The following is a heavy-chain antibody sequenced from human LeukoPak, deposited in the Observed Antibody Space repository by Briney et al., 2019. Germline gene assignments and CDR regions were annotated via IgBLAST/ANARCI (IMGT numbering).Heavy chain of an antibody. J-gene: IGHJ4*02. V-gene: IGHV3-7*04. CDR2: IHQDGDEK. Sequence: GGSLRLSCAASGFTFSTYWMSWGRQAPGKGLEWVANIHQDGDEKYYVYSVNGRFTISRDNAKTAQYLQMNSLIAEDTTVYYCARGHKFSGHYWGQGTMVTVSS. CDR3: ARGHKFSGHY. CDR1: GFTFSTYW. D-gene: IGHD2-21*01.